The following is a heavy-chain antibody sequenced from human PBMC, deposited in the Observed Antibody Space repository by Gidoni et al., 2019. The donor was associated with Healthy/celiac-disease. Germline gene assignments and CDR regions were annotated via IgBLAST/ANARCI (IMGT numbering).Heavy chain of an antibody. CDR2: INQGGST. Sequence: QVQLQQWGAGLLKPSETLSITCAVYGGSFSAYYWSWIRQPPGKGREWIGEINQGGSTNYNPSLKSRVTISVDTSKNQFSLKLSSVTAADTAVYYCARGGDRSYKRVDGYMDVWGKGTTVTVSS. V-gene: IGHV4-34*01. D-gene: IGHD1-20*01. CDR1: GGSFSAYY. J-gene: IGHJ6*03. CDR3: ARGGDRSYKRVDGYMDV.